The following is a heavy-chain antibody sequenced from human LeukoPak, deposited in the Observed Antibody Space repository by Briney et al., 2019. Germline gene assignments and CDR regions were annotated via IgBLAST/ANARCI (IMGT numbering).Heavy chain of an antibody. CDR3: ARSYYGSGFDY. D-gene: IGHD3-10*01. CDR2: ISSSSSYI. V-gene: IGHV3-21*01. J-gene: IGHJ4*02. CDR1: GFTFSTHS. Sequence: GGSLRLSCAASGFTFSTHSMNWVRQAPGQGLEWVSSISSSSSYIYYADSVKGRFTISRDNAQNSLYLQMNSLRAEDTAVYYCARSYYGSGFDYWGQGTLVTVSS.